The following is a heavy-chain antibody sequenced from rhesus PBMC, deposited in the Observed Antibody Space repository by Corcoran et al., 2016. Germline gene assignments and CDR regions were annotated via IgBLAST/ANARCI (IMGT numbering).Heavy chain of an antibody. V-gene: IGHV4-122*02. Sequence: QLQLQESGPGLVKPSETLSLTCAVSGYSISSGYVWSWSRQPPGKGLEWVGYISYSGITSDNPSLKSRVTISRDTSKNQFSLKLSSVTAADTAVYYCASIAAAAYWGQGVLVTVSS. CDR1: GYSISSGYV. D-gene: IGHD6-31*01. CDR2: ISYSGIT. J-gene: IGHJ4*01. CDR3: ASIAAAAY.